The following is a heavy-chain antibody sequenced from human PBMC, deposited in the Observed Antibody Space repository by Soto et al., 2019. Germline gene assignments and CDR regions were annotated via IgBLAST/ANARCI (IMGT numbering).Heavy chain of an antibody. Sequence: ASVKVSCKASGYTFTSYAMYWVRQAPGQRLEWMGWINAGNGNTKYSQKFQGRVTITRDTSASTAYMELSSLRSEDTAVYYCASGYYGFWSGYYTGYYGMDVWGQGTTVTVSS. D-gene: IGHD3-3*01. CDR3: ASGYYGFWSGYYTGYYGMDV. V-gene: IGHV1-3*01. CDR1: GYTFTSYA. J-gene: IGHJ6*02. CDR2: INAGNGNT.